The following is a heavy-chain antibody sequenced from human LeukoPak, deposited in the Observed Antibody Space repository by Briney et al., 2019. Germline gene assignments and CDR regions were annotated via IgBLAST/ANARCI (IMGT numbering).Heavy chain of an antibody. D-gene: IGHD5-24*01. J-gene: IGHJ4*02. CDR2: IYYSGST. CDR1: GGSISSYY. V-gene: IGHV4-59*08. CDR3: ARAQVEMATILFDY. Sequence: PSETLSLTCTVSGGSISSYYWSWIRQPPGKGLEWIGYIYYSGSTNYNPSLKSRVTISVDTSKNQFSLKLSSVTAADTAVYYCARAQVEMATILFDYWGQGTLVTVSS.